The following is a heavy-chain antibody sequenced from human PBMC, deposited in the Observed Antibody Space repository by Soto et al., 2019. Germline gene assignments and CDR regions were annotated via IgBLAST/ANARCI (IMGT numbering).Heavy chain of an antibody. CDR3: AKGRSYYYYYGVDV. J-gene: IGHJ6*02. V-gene: IGHV3-48*01. CDR2: ISSSSSTI. CDR1: GFTFSSYS. Sequence: PGGSLRLSCAASGFTFSSYSMNWVRQAPGKGLDWVSYISSSSSTIYYADSVKGRFTISRDNAKNSLYLQMNSLRAEDTALYYCAKGRSYYYYYGVDVWGQGTTVTVSS.